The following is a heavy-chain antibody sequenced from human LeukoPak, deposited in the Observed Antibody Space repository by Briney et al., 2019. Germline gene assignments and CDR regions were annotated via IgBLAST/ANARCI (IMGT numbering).Heavy chain of an antibody. J-gene: IGHJ4*02. V-gene: IGHV3-23*01. CDR1: GFSFSSYE. CDR2: ISGNGINT. CDR3: ARGVSD. D-gene: IGHD3-16*01. Sequence: GGSLRLSCAASGFSFSSYEMNWVRQAPGKGLEWVSIISGNGINTYYADSVKGRFTISRDDSKNTLYLQMNSLRADDTAIYYCARGVSDWGQGTLVTVAS.